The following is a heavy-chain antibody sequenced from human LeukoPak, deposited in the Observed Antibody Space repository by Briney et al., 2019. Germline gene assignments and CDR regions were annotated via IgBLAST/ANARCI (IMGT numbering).Heavy chain of an antibody. CDR2: IRYNGNNQ. CDR3: AKGSGSYYPYYYMDV. D-gene: IGHD3-10*01. Sequence: GGSLRLSCAASGFTFNNYGMHWVRQAPGKGPEWVAFIRYNGNNQYYADSVKGRFTISRDNAKNSLYLQMNSLRAEDTALYYCAKGSGSYYPYYYMDVWGKGTTVTISS. V-gene: IGHV3-30*02. J-gene: IGHJ6*03. CDR1: GFTFNNYG.